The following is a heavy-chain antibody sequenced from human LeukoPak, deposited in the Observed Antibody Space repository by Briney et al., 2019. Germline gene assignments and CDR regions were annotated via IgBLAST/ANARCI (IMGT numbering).Heavy chain of an antibody. Sequence: GGSLRLSCAASGFSFSRYSMNWVRQAPGKGLEWVSYIGSITDGITHYAESVKGRFTISRDNAKNSLYLQMNSLRAEDTAVYYCAIPPLSGTGSSRPLAGVDAWGQGTTVTVSS. CDR3: AIPPLSGTGSSRPLAGVDA. CDR1: GFSFSRYS. V-gene: IGHV3-48*04. D-gene: IGHD3-10*01. J-gene: IGHJ6*02. CDR2: IGSITDGIT.